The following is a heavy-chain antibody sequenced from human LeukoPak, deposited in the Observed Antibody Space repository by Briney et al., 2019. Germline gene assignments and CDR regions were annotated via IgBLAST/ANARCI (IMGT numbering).Heavy chain of an antibody. V-gene: IGHV1-69*13. J-gene: IGHJ4*02. CDR1: GGTFSSYA. CDR3: AREGESYYYDY. Sequence: SVKVSCKASGGTFSSYAISWVRQAPGQGLEWMGGIIPIRGTSNYAQKFQGRVTIIADESTSTAYMELSSLRSEDTAVYYCAREGESYYYDYWGQGTLVAVSS. CDR2: IIPIRGTS. D-gene: IGHD3-22*01.